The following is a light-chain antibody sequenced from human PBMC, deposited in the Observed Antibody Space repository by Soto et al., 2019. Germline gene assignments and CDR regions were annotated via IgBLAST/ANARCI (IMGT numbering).Light chain of an antibody. V-gene: IGLV1-51*01. CDR1: TSNIENNY. CDR2: DND. CDR3: GAWDSSLSVVL. Sequence: QSVLTQPPSMSAAPGQKVTISCSGSTSNIENNYVSWYQHLPGTAPKLLIYDNDDRPSGIPDRFSASKSGTSATLGITGLQIGDEADYYCGAWDSSLSVVLFGGGTKLTVL. J-gene: IGLJ2*01.